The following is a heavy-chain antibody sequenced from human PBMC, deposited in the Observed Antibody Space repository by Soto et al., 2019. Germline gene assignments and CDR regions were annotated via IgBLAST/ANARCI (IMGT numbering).Heavy chain of an antibody. CDR1: VFTFSNAW. J-gene: IGHJ6*02. Sequence: GRSLRLSCTVSVFTFSNAWMTWVRQAPGKGLEWVGRIKSKTDDGTTDYAAPVKGRFTISRDDSRNTLYLQMNSLKTEDTDVYYCTTDSRSWDYYYYYGMDVWGQGTTVTVSS. V-gene: IGHV3-15*01. CDR3: TTDSRSWDYYYYYGMDV. D-gene: IGHD3-10*01. CDR2: IKSKTDDGTT.